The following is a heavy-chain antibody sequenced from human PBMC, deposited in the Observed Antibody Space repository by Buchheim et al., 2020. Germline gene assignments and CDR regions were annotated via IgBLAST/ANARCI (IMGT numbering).Heavy chain of an antibody. CDR2: ISYDGSNK. CDR3: AKLSEVGATAAPFDY. CDR1: GFTFSSYG. J-gene: IGHJ4*02. V-gene: IGHV3-30*18. D-gene: IGHD1-26*01. Sequence: QVQLVESGGGVVQPGRSLRLSCAASGFTFSSYGMHWVRQAPGKGLEWVAVISYDGSNKYYADSVKGRFTISRVNSKNTLYLQMNSLRAEDTAVYYCAKLSEVGATAAPFDYWGQGTL.